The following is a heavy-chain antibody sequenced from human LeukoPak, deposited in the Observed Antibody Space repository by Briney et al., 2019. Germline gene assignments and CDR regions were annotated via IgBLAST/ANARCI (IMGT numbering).Heavy chain of an antibody. D-gene: IGHD2-2*01. CDR2: IYPGVSDT. CDR1: GYSFTSYW. V-gene: IGHV5-51*01. Sequence: GESLKISCKGSGYSFTSYWIGWVRQMPGKGLEWMGIIYPGVSDTRYSPSFQGQVTISADKSISTAYLQWSSLKASDTAMYYCARPAPACSSTSCYLAHWGQGTLVTVSS. J-gene: IGHJ4*02. CDR3: ARPAPACSSTSCYLAH.